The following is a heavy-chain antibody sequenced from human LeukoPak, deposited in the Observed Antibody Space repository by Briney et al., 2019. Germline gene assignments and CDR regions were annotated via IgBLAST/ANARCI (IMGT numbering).Heavy chain of an antibody. CDR1: GFTVSSNY. CDR2: IKQDGSEK. D-gene: IGHD6-13*01. J-gene: IGHJ4*02. V-gene: IGHV3-7*04. CDR3: ARDSIAAAGNMAYFDY. Sequence: PGGSLRLSCAASGFTVSSNYMSWVRQAPGKGLEWVANIKQDGSEKNYVDSVKGRFTISRDNAKNSLYLQMNSLRVDDTAVYYCARDSIAAAGNMAYFDYWGQGTLVTVSS.